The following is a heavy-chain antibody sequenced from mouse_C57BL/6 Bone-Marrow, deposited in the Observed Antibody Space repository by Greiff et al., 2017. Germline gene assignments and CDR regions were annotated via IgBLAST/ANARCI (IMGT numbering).Heavy chain of an antibody. Sequence: EVQLQESGPELVKPGASVKISCKASGYSFTVYNMNWVKQSNGKSLEWIGVINPNYGTTSYNQKFKGKATLTVDQSSSTAHMQLNSLTSEDSAVYYCARGYDYDYAMDYWGQGTSVTVSS. D-gene: IGHD2-4*01. CDR3: ARGYDYDYAMDY. CDR2: INPNYGTT. V-gene: IGHV1-39*01. CDR1: GYSFTVYN. J-gene: IGHJ4*01.